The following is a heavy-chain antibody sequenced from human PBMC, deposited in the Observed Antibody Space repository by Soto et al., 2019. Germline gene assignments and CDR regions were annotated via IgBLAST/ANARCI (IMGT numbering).Heavy chain of an antibody. CDR1: GGTFSSYA. CDR3: ARSLLPLYDAVSSNAFDI. V-gene: IGHV1-69*13. CDR2: IIPIFGTA. D-gene: IGHD2-15*01. J-gene: IGHJ3*02. Sequence: GASVKVSCKASGGTFSSYAISWVRQAPGQGLEWMGGIIPIFGTANYAQKFQGRVTITADESTSTAYMELSSLRSEDTAVYYCARSLLPLYDAVSSNAFDIWGQGTMVTVSS.